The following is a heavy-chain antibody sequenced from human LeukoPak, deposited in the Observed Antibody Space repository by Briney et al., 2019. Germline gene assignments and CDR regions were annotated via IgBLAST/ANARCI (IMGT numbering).Heavy chain of an antibody. V-gene: IGHV3-7*01. J-gene: IGHJ4*02. D-gene: IGHD2-15*01. CDR2: IKQDGSEK. CDR1: GFTFSSYW. CDR3: ARGVIVVVVAAHFDY. Sequence: GGSLRLSCAASGFTFSSYWMSWVRQAPGKGLEWVANIKQDGSEKYYVDSVKGRFTISRDNAKNSLYLQMNSLRAEDTAVYYCARGVIVVVVAAHFDYWGQGTLVTVSS.